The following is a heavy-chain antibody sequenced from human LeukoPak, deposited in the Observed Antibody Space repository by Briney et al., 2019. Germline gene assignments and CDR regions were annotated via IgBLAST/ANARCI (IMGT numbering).Heavy chain of an antibody. D-gene: IGHD3-10*01. CDR3: ARRLSFEDFKQYYYGSGSYYVGFDP. J-gene: IGHJ5*02. CDR1: GGSISSSSYY. V-gene: IGHV4-39*01. Sequence: SETRSLTCTVSGGSISSSSYYWGWIRQPPGKGLEWIGSIYYSGSTYYNPSLKSRVTISVDTSKNQFSLKLSSVTAADTAVYYCARRLSFEDFKQYYYGSGSYYVGFDPWGQGTLVTVSS. CDR2: IYYSGST.